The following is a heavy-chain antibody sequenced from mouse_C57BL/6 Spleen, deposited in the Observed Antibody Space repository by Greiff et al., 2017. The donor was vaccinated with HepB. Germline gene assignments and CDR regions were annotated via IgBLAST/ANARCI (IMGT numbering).Heavy chain of an antibody. D-gene: IGHD2-1*01. J-gene: IGHJ2*01. CDR3: AREDGNYDPDY. CDR2: IYPGDGDT. V-gene: IGHV1-82*01. CDR1: GYAFSSSW. Sequence: QVQLQQSGPELVKPGASVKISCKASGYAFSSSWMNWVKQRPGKGLEWIGRIYPGDGDTNYNGKFKGKATLTADKSSSTAYMQLSSLTSEDSAVYFCAREDGNYDPDYWGQGTTLTVAS.